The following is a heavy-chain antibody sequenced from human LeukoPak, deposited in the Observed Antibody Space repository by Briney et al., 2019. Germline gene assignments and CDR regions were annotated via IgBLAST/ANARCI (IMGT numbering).Heavy chain of an antibody. D-gene: IGHD3-22*01. J-gene: IGHJ4*02. CDR3: AKESPSNHYDSSGLDY. CDR1: GFTFSSYG. CDR2: ISYDGSNK. Sequence: GRSLRLSCAASGFTFSSYGMHWVRQAPGKGLEWVAVISYDGSNKYYADSVKGRFTISRDNSQNTLYLQMNSLRAEDTAVYYCAKESPSNHYDSSGLDYWGQGTLVTVSS. V-gene: IGHV3-30*18.